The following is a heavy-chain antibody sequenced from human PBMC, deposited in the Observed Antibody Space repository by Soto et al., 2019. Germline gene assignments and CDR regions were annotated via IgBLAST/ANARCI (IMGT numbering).Heavy chain of an antibody. CDR2: ISYDGRDK. CDR1: GFNFNFFG. CDR3: AKERRYSFDAFDI. D-gene: IGHD5-12*01. J-gene: IGHJ3*02. V-gene: IGHV3-30*18. Sequence: QEQLVESGGGVVQAGRSLRLSCAASGFNFNFFGMHWVRQAPGKGLEWVAVISYDGRDKYYADSVKGRFTMSRDNSKNMVYLEMRSLRPEDTSVYSCAKERRYSFDAFDIWGHGTMVTVSS.